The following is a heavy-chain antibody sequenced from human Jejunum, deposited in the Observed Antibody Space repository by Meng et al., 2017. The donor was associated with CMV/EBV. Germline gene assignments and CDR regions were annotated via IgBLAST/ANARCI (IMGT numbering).Heavy chain of an antibody. CDR2: MYYSGST. CDR3: ARDSPLGYCSGGSCYLDY. D-gene: IGHD2-15*01. V-gene: IGHV4-39*07. Sequence: SRSSYYWGRIRQPTGKGMEWIESMYYSGSTYYNPGLKSRVTISMDTSKNQFSLKLSSVTAADTAVYYCARDSPLGYCSGGSCYLDYWGQGTLVTVSS. J-gene: IGHJ4*02. CDR1: SRSSYY.